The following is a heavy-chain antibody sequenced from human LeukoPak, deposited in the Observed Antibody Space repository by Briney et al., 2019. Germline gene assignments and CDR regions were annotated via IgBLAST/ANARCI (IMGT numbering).Heavy chain of an antibody. D-gene: IGHD2-15*01. Sequence: GGSLRLSCAASGFTFSTYAMNWVRQAPGKGLEWVSSISGSATSIFYADSVKGRFTVSRDNAKNSLYLQMNSLRAEDTAVYYCASRYCTDSNCYPFDYWGQGTLVTVSS. CDR3: ASRYCTDSNCYPFDY. J-gene: IGHJ4*02. CDR1: GFTFSTYA. CDR2: ISGSATSI. V-gene: IGHV3-21*01.